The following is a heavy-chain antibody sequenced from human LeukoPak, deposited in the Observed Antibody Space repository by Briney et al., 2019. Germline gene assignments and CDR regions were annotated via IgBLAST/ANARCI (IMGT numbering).Heavy chain of an antibody. CDR2: ISFDGSN. Sequence: GGSLRLSCAASGFTFISYAMHWVRQAPGKGLEWVAVISFDGSNYADSVKGRFTISRGNFKNTLYLQMNSLRAEDTAVYYCARGESPQNYFDYWGQGTLVTVSS. CDR3: ARGESPQNYFDY. J-gene: IGHJ4*02. D-gene: IGHD1-26*01. CDR1: GFTFISYA. V-gene: IGHV3-30-3*01.